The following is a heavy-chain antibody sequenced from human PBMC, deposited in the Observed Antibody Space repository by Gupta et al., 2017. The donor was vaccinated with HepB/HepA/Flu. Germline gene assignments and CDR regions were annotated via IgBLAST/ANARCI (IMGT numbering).Heavy chain of an antibody. CDR3: ARVEWELGSGWFDP. V-gene: IGHV4-59*01. J-gene: IGHJ5*02. CDR2: IYYSGST. CDR1: GGSISSYY. D-gene: IGHD1-26*01. Sequence: QVQLQESGPGLVKPSETLSLTCTVSGGSISSYYWSWIRQPPGKGLEWIGYIYYSGSTNYNPSLKSRVTISVDTSKNQFSLKLSSVTAADTAVYYCARVEWELGSGWFDPWGQGTLVTVSS.